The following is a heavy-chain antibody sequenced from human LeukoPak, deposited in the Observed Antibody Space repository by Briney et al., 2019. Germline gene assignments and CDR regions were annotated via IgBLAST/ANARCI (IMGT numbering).Heavy chain of an antibody. J-gene: IGHJ6*03. D-gene: IGHD2-2*01. CDR1: GFTFSDYY. CDR2: ISSSGSTI. CDR3: ARKDIVVVPAAMYYYYYMDV. Sequence: KAGGSLRLSCAPSGFTFSDYYMRSIRQAPGKGLEWVSNISSSGSTIYYADSVKGPFTISRDNAKNSLYLQMNSLRAEDTAVYYCARKDIVVVPAAMYYYYYMDVWGKGTTVTVSS. V-gene: IGHV3-11*01.